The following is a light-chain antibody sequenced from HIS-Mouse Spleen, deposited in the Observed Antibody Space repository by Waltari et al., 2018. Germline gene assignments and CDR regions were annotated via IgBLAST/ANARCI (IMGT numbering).Light chain of an antibody. Sequence: QSALTQPASVSGSPGQSITISCTGTRSDVGSYNLVSWYQLHPGKAPKLMIYEGSKRPSGVSNRFSGSKSGNTASLTISGLQAEDEADYYCCSYAGGSTWVFGGGTKLTVL. CDR3: CSYAGGSTWV. J-gene: IGLJ3*02. CDR2: EGS. CDR1: RSDVGSYNL. V-gene: IGLV2-23*01.